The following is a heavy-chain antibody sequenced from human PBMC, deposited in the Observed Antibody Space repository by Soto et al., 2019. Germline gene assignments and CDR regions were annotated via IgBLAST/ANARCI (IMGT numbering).Heavy chain of an antibody. Sequence: ETLSLTCTVTGGAISGYYWTWIRQSDGEGLEWIGRIYSSGSTNYNPSLKSRVTISLDTSMNYFSLRLSSVTAADTAVYYCARGQRFSDWFDPWGQGTLVTVSS. CDR2: IYSSGST. CDR3: ARGQRFSDWFDP. CDR1: GGAISGYY. V-gene: IGHV4-4*07. D-gene: IGHD3-3*01. J-gene: IGHJ5*02.